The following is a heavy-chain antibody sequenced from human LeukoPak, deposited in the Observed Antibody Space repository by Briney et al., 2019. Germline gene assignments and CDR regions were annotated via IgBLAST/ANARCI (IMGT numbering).Heavy chain of an antibody. V-gene: IGHV3-7*02. J-gene: IGHJ6*02. CDR2: IKQDGSER. Sequence: GGSLRLSCVASGLTFSTYWTSCVPQAPGKGLEGVANIKQDGSERHYMHSVKGRYTIYRDNAKNSLYLQMNSLRAEDTAEYHCMVSLTAHYYDGMDVWGQGTTVTVSS. CDR3: MVSLTAHYYDGMDV. CDR1: GLTFSTYW. D-gene: IGHD2-8*01.